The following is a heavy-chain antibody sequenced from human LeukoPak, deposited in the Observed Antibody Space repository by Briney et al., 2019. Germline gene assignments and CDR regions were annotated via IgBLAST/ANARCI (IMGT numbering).Heavy chain of an antibody. Sequence: GGSLRLSCAASGFTLSSYAMHWVRQAPGKGLEWVAVTWSDGSNKNYADSAKGRFTISRDNSKNTVYLQMNSLRAEDTALYYCARGMGGWSINIFDYWGQGTLVTVSS. V-gene: IGHV3-33*01. J-gene: IGHJ4*02. D-gene: IGHD6-19*01. CDR3: ARGMGGWSINIFDY. CDR1: GFTLSSYA. CDR2: TWSDGSNK.